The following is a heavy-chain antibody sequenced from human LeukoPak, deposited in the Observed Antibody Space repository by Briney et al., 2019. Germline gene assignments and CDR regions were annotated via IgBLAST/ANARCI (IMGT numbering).Heavy chain of an antibody. D-gene: IGHD3-3*01. Sequence: SETLSLTCAVYGGSFSGYYWSWIRQPPGKGLEWIGEINHSGSTNYNPCLKSRVTISVDTSKNQFSLKLSSVTAADTAVYYCARGTRDITIFGVVDYWGQGILVTVSS. J-gene: IGHJ4*02. CDR1: GGSFSGYY. V-gene: IGHV4-34*01. CDR3: ARGTRDITIFGVVDY. CDR2: INHSGST.